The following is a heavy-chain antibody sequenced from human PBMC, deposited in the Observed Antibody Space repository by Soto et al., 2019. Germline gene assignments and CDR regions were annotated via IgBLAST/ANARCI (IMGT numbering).Heavy chain of an antibody. CDR3: ARGPRVGVVVVAATTIYFQH. Sequence: ASVKVSCKASGYTFTSYDINWVRQATGQGLEWMGWMNPNSGNTGYAQKFQGRVTMTRNTSISTAYMELSSLRSEDTAVYYCARGPRVGVVVVAATTIYFQHWGQGTPVTVSS. D-gene: IGHD2-15*01. CDR1: GYTFTSYD. J-gene: IGHJ1*01. CDR2: MNPNSGNT. V-gene: IGHV1-8*01.